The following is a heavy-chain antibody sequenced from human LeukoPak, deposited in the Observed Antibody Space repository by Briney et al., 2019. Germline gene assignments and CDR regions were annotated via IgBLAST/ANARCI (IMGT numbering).Heavy chain of an antibody. J-gene: IGHJ4*02. CDR2: IYTSGST. Sequence: PSETLSLTCTVSGGSISSYYWSWIRQPAGKGLEWIGRIYTSGSTNYSTSLKSRVTISVDKSKNQFSLKLSSVTAADTAVYYCARDFGSGSYYNPLYFDYWGQGTLVTVSS. CDR3: ARDFGSGSYYNPLYFDY. V-gene: IGHV4-4*07. D-gene: IGHD3-10*01. CDR1: GGSISSYY.